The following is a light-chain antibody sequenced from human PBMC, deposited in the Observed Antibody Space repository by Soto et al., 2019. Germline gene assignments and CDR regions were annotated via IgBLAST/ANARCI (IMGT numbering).Light chain of an antibody. CDR1: QSVSGW. J-gene: IGKJ1*01. CDR3: QQYNSYSET. CDR2: DAS. Sequence: DIQMTQSPPSLSASVGDTVTVTCRASQSVSGWLAWYQQKPGKAPKLLIYDASSLESGVPSRFSGSGSGTEFTLTISSLQPDDFATYYCQQYNSYSETFGQGTKVDIK. V-gene: IGKV1-5*01.